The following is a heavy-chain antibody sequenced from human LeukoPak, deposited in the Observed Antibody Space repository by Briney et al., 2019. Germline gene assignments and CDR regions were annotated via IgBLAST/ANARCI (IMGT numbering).Heavy chain of an antibody. CDR2: IYYSGST. D-gene: IGHD6-19*01. V-gene: IGHV4-59*01. CDR1: GGSISSFY. J-gene: IGHJ4*02. CDR3: ARVARVAVAGTIPYYFDY. Sequence: SETLSLTCTVSGGSISSFYWSWIRQPPGKGLEWIGYIYYSGSTNYNPSLKSRVTISVDTSKNQFSLKLSSVTAADTAVYYCARVARVAVAGTIPYYFDYWGQGTLVTVSS.